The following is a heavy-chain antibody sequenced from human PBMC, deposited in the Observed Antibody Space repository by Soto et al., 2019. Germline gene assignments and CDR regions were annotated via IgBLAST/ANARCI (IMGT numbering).Heavy chain of an antibody. CDR1: GFTFSSYA. V-gene: IGHV3-23*01. CDR3: AKGVGYCSGGSCPIDY. J-gene: IGHJ4*02. Sequence: PGGSLRLSCAASGFTFSSYAMSWVRQAPGKGLEWVSAISGSGGSTYYADSVKGRFTISRDNSKNTLYLQMNSLRAEDTAVYYCAKGVGYCSGGSCPIDYWGQGTLVTVS. D-gene: IGHD2-15*01. CDR2: ISGSGGST.